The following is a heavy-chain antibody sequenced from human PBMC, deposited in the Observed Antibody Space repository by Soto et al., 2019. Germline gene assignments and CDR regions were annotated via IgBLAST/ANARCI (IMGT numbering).Heavy chain of an antibody. CDR3: ARTRYDSSGYYPYYFDY. CDR2: IYYSGST. J-gene: IGHJ4*02. V-gene: IGHV4-59*01. CDR1: GGSISSYY. Sequence: PSETLSLTCTVSGGSISSYYWSWIRQPPGKGLEWIGYIYYSGSTNYNPSLKSRVTISVDTSKNQFSLKLSSVTAADTAVYYCARTRYDSSGYYPYYFDYWGQGXLVTVSS. D-gene: IGHD3-22*01.